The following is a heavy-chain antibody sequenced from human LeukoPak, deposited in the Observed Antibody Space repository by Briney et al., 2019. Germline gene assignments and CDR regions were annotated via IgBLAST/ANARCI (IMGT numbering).Heavy chain of an antibody. CDR1: GGSFSCYY. Sequence: SSETLSLTCAVHGGSFSCYYWSWIRQPPGKGLEWIGEINHSGSPNYNPSLKSRVTISVYTSKNQVSLKLNSVTAADSAVYYCARGNYYDSSGRIGVWFDPWGQGTLVTVSS. CDR3: ARGNYYDSSGRIGVWFDP. CDR2: INHSGSP. J-gene: IGHJ5*02. V-gene: IGHV4-34*01. D-gene: IGHD3-22*01.